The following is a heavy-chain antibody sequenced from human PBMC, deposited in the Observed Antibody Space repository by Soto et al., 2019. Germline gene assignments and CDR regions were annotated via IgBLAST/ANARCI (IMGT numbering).Heavy chain of an antibody. V-gene: IGHV3-73*01. CDR2: IRSKANSYAT. Sequence: PGGSLRLSCAASGFTFSGSAMHWVRQASGKGLEWVGRIRSKANSYATAYAASVKGRFTISRDDSKNTAYLQMNSLKTEDTAVYYCTRLRFPPLTDYCSGGSCPPRNYGIDVWGQGTTVTVSS. CDR3: TRLRFPPLTDYCSGGSCPPRNYGIDV. D-gene: IGHD2-15*01. CDR1: GFTFSGSA. J-gene: IGHJ6*02.